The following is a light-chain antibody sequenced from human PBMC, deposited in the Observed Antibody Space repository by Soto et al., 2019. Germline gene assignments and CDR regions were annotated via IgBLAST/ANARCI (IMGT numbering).Light chain of an antibody. J-gene: IGKJ1*01. Sequence: EIGLTQSPGTLSLSPGERATLSCRTSQSIDSNYLAWYQQKPGQAPRLLMYDISSRATGIPDRFSGSGSGTDFTLTISRLVPEDFAVYYCQRSSAFGQGTKVEIK. CDR3: QRSSA. CDR2: DIS. CDR1: QSIDSNY. V-gene: IGKV3-20*01.